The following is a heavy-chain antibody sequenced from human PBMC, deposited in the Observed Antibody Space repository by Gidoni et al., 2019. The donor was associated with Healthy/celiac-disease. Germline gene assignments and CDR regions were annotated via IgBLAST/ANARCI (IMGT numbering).Heavy chain of an antibody. CDR3: AGGLPYYDSSGYYSKAYYYYMDV. V-gene: IGHV1-69*01. CDR1: GGTFSIYA. D-gene: IGHD3-22*01. CDR2: IIPIFGTA. Sequence: QVQLVQSGAEVKKPGSSVKVSCKASGGTFSIYAISWVRQAPGQGLEWMGGIIPIFGTANYAQKFQGRVTITADESTSTAYMELSSLRSEDTAVYYCAGGLPYYDSSGYYSKAYYYYMDVWGKGTTVTVSS. J-gene: IGHJ6*03.